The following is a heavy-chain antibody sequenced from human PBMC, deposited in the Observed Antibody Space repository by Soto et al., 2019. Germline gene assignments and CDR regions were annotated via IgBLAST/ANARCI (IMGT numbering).Heavy chain of an antibody. CDR1: GGSISSSSYY. V-gene: IGHV4-39*01. J-gene: IGHJ4*02. D-gene: IGHD4-17*01. Sequence: QLQLQESGPGLVKPSETLSLTCTVSGGSISSSSYYWGWIRQPPGKGLEWIGSIYYSGSTYYNPSPKRRVPISVDTAKNQFSLKLSSVTAADTAVYYRARPMTTVVTLDYWGQGTLVTVSS. CDR3: ARPMTTVVTLDY. CDR2: IYYSGST.